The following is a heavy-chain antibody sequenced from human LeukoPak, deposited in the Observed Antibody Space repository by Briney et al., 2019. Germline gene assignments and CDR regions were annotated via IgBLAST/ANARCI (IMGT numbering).Heavy chain of an antibody. CDR3: ARLSYDAVWGSYRPLFDS. CDR1: GGSISGYY. V-gene: IGHV4-59*01. D-gene: IGHD3-16*02. CDR2: IYYSGST. Sequence: SETLSLTCSVSGGSISGYYWSWIRLPPGKGLEWVGYIYYSGSTNYNPSLKSRVTMSVDTSKNHFSLNLSSVTVADTAVYYCARLSYDAVWGSYRPLFDSWGQGTLVTVSS. J-gene: IGHJ4*02.